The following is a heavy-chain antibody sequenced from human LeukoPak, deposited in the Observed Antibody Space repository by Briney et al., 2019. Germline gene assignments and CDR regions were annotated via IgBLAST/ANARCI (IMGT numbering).Heavy chain of an antibody. D-gene: IGHD2-15*01. CDR2: IYYSGST. CDR1: GGSISSSSYY. J-gene: IGHJ3*02. V-gene: IGHV4-39*07. Sequence: SETLSLTCTVSGGSISSSSYYWGWIRQPPGKGLEWIGSIYYSGSTYYNPSLKSRFTISVGTSKNQFSLKLSSVTAADTAVYYCARDSLVVVVVAATQSHAFDIWGQGTMVTVSS. CDR3: ARDSLVVVVVAATQSHAFDI.